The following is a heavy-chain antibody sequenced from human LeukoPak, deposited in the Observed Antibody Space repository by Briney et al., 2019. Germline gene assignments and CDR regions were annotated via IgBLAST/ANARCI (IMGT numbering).Heavy chain of an antibody. CDR3: ARSNNAYDYVLDAFDI. CDR1: GGSVSSGSYY. CDR2: IYYSGST. D-gene: IGHD3-16*01. Sequence: KPSETPAPTFTVSGGSVSSGSYYWSWIRQPPGKGLGWIGDIYYSGSTNYNPSLKSRVTISVDTSKNQFSLKLSSVTAADTAVYYCARSNNAYDYVLDAFDIWGQGTMVTVSS. V-gene: IGHV4-61*01. J-gene: IGHJ3*02.